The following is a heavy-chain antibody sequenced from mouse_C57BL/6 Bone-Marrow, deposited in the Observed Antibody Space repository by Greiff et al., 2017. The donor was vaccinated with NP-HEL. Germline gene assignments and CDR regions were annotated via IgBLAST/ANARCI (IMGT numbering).Heavy chain of an antibody. CDR1: GYTFTSYW. J-gene: IGHJ2*01. V-gene: IGHV1-64*01. D-gene: IGHD2-12*01. CDR2: IHPNSGST. Sequence: QVQLQQPGAELVKPGASVKLSCKASGYTFTSYWMHWVKQRPGQGLEWIGMIHPNSGSTNYNEKFKSKATLTVDKSSSTAYMRLSSLTSEDSAVYYCARGGGYSYFDYWGQGTTLTVSS. CDR3: ARGGGYSYFDY.